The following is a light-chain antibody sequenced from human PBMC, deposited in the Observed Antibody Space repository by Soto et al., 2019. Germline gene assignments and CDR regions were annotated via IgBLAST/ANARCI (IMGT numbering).Light chain of an antibody. Sequence: QSALTQPASVSGSPGQSITISCTGTSSDVGGYNYVSWYQQHPGKAPKLMIFEVSDRPSGISNRFSGSKSANTASLSISGLQAEDEADYYCSSYKRGATLVFGGGTQLTVL. CDR2: EVS. V-gene: IGLV2-14*01. CDR3: SSYKRGATLV. J-gene: IGLJ2*01. CDR1: SSDVGGYNY.